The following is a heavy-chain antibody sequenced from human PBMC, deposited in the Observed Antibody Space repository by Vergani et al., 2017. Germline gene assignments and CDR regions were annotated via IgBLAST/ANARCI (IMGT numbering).Heavy chain of an antibody. CDR1: GFTFNIYA. J-gene: IGHJ4*02. V-gene: IGHV3-23*01. Sequence: EVRLLQSGGGLLQLGGSLRSSCAASGFTFNIYAMSWVRQATGEGLEWVSTITYNGGRTYYADSVTGRFTISRDNCENTLFLQLKTLRAEDTCVYYCAKDYNIMGALHYWGQRTLVAVSS. D-gene: IGHD5-12*01. CDR3: AKDYNIMGALHY. CDR2: ITYNGGRT.